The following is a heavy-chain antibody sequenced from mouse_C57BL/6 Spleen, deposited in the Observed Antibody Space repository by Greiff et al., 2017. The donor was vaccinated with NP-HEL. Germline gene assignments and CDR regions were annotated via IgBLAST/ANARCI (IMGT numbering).Heavy chain of an antibody. CDR1: GYSFTGYY. J-gene: IGHJ4*01. D-gene: IGHD2-1*01. Sequence: VQLQQSGPELVKPGASVKISCKASGYSFTGYYMNWVKQSPEKSLEWIGEINPSTGGTTYNQKFKAKATLTVDKSSSTAYMQLKSLTSEDSAVYYCARSDGNYVRNYAMDYWGQGTSVTVSS. CDR2: INPSTGGT. CDR3: ARSDGNYVRNYAMDY. V-gene: IGHV1-42*01.